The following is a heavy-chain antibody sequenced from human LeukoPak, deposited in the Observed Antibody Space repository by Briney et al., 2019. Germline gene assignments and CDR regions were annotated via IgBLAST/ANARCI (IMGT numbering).Heavy chain of an antibody. D-gene: IGHD3-3*01. CDR3: ARVFSDFWSGMITGYYFDY. CDR2: ISAYNGNT. V-gene: IGHV1-18*01. J-gene: IGHJ4*02. Sequence: ASVKISCKASGYTFTSYGISWVRQAPGQGLEWMGWISAYNGNTNYAQKLQGRVTMTTDTSTSTAYMELRSLRSDDTAGYYCARVFSDFWSGMITGYYFDYWGQGTLVTVSS. CDR1: GYTFTSYG.